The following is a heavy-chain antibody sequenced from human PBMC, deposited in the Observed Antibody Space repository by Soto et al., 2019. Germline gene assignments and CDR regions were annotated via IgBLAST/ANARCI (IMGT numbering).Heavy chain of an antibody. D-gene: IGHD2-21*01. Sequence: VSLTCTVSGGSISSSSYYWGWIRQPPGKGLEWIGSIYYSGSTYYNPSLKSRVTISVDTSKNQFSLKLSSVTAADTAVYYCARHEVEMATMSWFDPWGQGTLVTVSS. CDR3: ARHEVEMATMSWFDP. CDR1: GGSISSSSYY. J-gene: IGHJ5*02. V-gene: IGHV4-39*01. CDR2: IYYSGST.